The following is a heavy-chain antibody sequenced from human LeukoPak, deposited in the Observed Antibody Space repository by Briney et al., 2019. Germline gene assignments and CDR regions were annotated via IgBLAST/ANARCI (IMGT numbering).Heavy chain of an antibody. CDR3: ARGAWFGESNAFDI. Sequence: ASVKASCKASGYTFTSYDINWVRQAAGQGLEWMGWMNPNSGNTGYAQKFQGRVTMTRNTSISTAYMELSSLRSEDTAVYYCARGAWFGESNAFDIWGQGTMVTVSS. D-gene: IGHD3-10*01. J-gene: IGHJ3*02. CDR2: MNPNSGNT. CDR1: GYTFTSYD. V-gene: IGHV1-8*01.